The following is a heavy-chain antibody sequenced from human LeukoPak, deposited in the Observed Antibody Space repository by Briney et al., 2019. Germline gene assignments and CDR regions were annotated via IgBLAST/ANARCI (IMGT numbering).Heavy chain of an antibody. V-gene: IGHV4-38-2*02. CDR1: DYSIISGYY. CDR2: IYHGGRT. CDR3: ARDLSITLIRGVTFDY. D-gene: IGHD3-10*01. J-gene: IGHJ4*02. Sequence: SETLSLTCTVSDYSIISGYYWGWIRQPPGKELEWIGSIYHGGRTYYNPSLKSRVTISVDTSKNQFSLKLSSVTAADTAVYYCARDLSITLIRGVTFDYWGQGALVTVSS.